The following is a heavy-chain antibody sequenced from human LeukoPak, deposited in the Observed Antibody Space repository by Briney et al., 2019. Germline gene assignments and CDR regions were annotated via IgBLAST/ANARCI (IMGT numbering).Heavy chain of an antibody. V-gene: IGHV4-30-2*01. CDR3: ARHDYDILTGYYRGGDYYYYGMDV. J-gene: IGHJ6*02. D-gene: IGHD3-9*01. CDR1: GGSISSGGYS. Sequence: PSETLSLTCAVSGGSISSGGYSWSWIRQPPGKGLEWIGYIYHSGSTYYNPSLKSRVTISVDTSKNQFSLKLSSVTAADTAVYYCARHDYDILTGYYRGGDYYYYGMDVWGQGTTVTVSS. CDR2: IYHSGST.